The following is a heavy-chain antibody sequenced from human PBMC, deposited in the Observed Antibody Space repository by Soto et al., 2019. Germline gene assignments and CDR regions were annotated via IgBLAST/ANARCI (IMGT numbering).Heavy chain of an antibody. CDR1: GFTVSRNY. D-gene: IGHD3-3*01. J-gene: IGHJ6*02. Sequence: GGSLRLSCAASGFTVSRNYMSWVRQAPGKGLEWVSVIYSNNSTYYADSVKGRFTISRDNSKNSLYLQMNSLRTEDTALYYCAKGNDFWSGYYLLTRGMDVWGQGTTVTVSS. CDR3: AKGNDFWSGYYLLTRGMDV. CDR2: IYSNNST. V-gene: IGHV3-53*05.